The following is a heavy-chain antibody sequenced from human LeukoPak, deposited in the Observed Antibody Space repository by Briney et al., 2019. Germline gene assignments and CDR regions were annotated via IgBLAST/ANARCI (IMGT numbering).Heavy chain of an antibody. J-gene: IGHJ6*02. CDR3: AKDTTFGVTGGRSYGMDV. CDR1: GGSFSGYY. V-gene: IGHV4-34*01. Sequence: PSETLSLTCAVYGGSFSGYYWSWIRQPPGKGLEWIGEINHSGSTNYNPSLKSRVTISVDTSKNQFSLKLTSVTAADTAVYYCAKDTTFGVTGGRSYGMDVWGQGTTVIVSS. D-gene: IGHD3-3*01. CDR2: INHSGST.